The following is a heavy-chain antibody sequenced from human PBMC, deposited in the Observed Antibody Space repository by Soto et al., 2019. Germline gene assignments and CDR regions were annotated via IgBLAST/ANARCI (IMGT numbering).Heavy chain of an antibody. CDR3: ARDPAAAGNPTKYGFDY. CDR2: IIPIFGTA. D-gene: IGHD6-13*01. J-gene: IGHJ4*02. CDR1: GGTFSSYA. V-gene: IGHV1-69*06. Sequence: ASVKVSCKASGGTFSSYAISWVRQAPGQGLEWMGGIIPIFGTANYAQKFQGRVTITADKSTSTAYMELSSLRSEDTAVYYCARDPAAAGNPTKYGFDYWGQGTLVTVS.